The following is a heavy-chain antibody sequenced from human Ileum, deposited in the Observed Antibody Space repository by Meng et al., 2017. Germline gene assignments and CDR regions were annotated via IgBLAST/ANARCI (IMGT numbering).Heavy chain of an antibody. CDR3: VRHGGKYFDY. D-gene: IGHD2-15*01. CDR2: IYLPGST. Sequence: HVRLKESGPGLLEPSGTLSLSCTFSGDSISSIFYWSWFRQSPGKGLEWIGQIYLPGSTNYNPSLESRVTISEDKSMNQFSLRLTSVTAADTAIFYCVRHGGKYFDYWGQGILVTVSS. J-gene: IGHJ4*02. CDR1: GDSISSIFY. V-gene: IGHV4-4*02.